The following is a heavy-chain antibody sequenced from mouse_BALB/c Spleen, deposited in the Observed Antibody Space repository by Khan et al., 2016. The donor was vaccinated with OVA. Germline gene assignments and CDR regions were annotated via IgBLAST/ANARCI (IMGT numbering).Heavy chain of an antibody. CDR1: GYTFISYT. J-gene: IGHJ3*01. V-gene: IGHV1-4*01. CDR2: INPSNGYT. Sequence: QVQLKQSGAELARPGASVKMSCKASGYTFISYTIHWIKKRPGQGLEWIGYINPSNGYTNYNQKFKDKATLTTDKSSTTAYLQLSSLTSDDSAVYNCVRDGAYHRNDGWFAYWGQGTLVTGSA. CDR3: VRDGAYHRNDGWFAY. D-gene: IGHD2-14*01.